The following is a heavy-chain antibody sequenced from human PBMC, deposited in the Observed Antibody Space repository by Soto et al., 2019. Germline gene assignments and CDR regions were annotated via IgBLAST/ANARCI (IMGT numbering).Heavy chain of an antibody. CDR2: INPSGNT. CDR3: ARELRCCTSTNCYGGVFDY. V-gene: IGHV4-34*01. D-gene: IGHD2-2*01. CDR1: GGSFSGYY. Sequence: SETLSLTCAVYGGSFSGYYWSWIRQPPGKGLEWIGEINPSGNTIYNPSLKSRVTISVDTSKIHFSLRLSSVTAADTAVYYCARELRCCTSTNCYGGVFDYWGQGTLVTVSS. J-gene: IGHJ4*02.